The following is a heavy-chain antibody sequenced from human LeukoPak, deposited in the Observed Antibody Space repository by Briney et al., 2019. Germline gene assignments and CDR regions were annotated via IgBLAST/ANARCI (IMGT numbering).Heavy chain of an antibody. V-gene: IGHV3-48*01. Sequence: GGSLRLSCAASGFPLSSYSINWFRQAPGKGLEWVAYISASGSNIYYVDSVKGRFTVSRDNPKSSLFLRMNSPRAEDTAAYYCARVKGSYFDYWGQGALVTVSS. D-gene: IGHD2-15*01. CDR1: GFPLSSYS. CDR2: ISASGSNI. CDR3: ARVKGSYFDY. J-gene: IGHJ4*02.